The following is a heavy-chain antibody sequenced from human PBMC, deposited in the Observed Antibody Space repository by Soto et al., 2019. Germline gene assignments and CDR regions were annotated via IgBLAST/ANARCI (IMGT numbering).Heavy chain of an antibody. Sequence: GGSLRLSCAASGFTFSSYAMSWVRQAPGKGLEWVSAISGSGGSTYYADSVKGRFTISRDNSKNTLYLQMNSLRAEDTAVYYCANPKLMTTGPIFDYWGQGTLVTVSS. V-gene: IGHV3-23*01. CDR2: ISGSGGST. CDR1: GFTFSSYA. J-gene: IGHJ4*02. CDR3: ANPKLMTTGPIFDY. D-gene: IGHD4-17*01.